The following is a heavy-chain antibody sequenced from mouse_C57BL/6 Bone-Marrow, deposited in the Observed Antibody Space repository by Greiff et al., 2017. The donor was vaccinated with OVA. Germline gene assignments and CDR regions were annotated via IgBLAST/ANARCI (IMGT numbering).Heavy chain of an antibody. Sequence: QVQLQQSGAELVKPGASVKISCKASGYAFSSYWMNWVKQRPGKGLEWIGQIYPGDGDTNSNGKFKGKATLTADKSSSTAYMQLSSLTSEDSAVYFCARGDYDYGLFAYWGQGTLVTVSA. J-gene: IGHJ3*01. CDR2: IYPGDGDT. V-gene: IGHV1-80*01. CDR3: ARGDYDYGLFAY. CDR1: GYAFSSYW. D-gene: IGHD2-4*01.